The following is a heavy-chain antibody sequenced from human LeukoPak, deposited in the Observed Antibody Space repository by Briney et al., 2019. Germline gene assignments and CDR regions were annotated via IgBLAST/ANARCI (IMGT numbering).Heavy chain of an antibody. V-gene: IGHV3-74*01. Sequence: GGSLRLSCAASGFTFSSYWMHWVRQAPGKGLVWVSRINSDGSSTSYADSVKGRFTISRDNAKNTLYLQMNSLRAEDTAVDYCAREGCTNGVCYTWGPFEYWGQGTLVTVSS. CDR2: INSDGSST. D-gene: IGHD2-8*01. J-gene: IGHJ4*02. CDR1: GFTFSSYW. CDR3: AREGCTNGVCYTWGPFEY.